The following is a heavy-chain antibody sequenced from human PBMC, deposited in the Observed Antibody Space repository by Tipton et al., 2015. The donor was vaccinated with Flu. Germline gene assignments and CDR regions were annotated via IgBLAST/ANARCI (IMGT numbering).Heavy chain of an antibody. J-gene: IGHJ4*02. CDR3: ARSTYYYGSGTSDY. CDR1: GGSIASGGYH. CDR2: IFPGINT. V-gene: IGHV4-61*02. Sequence: TLSLTCTLSGGSIASGGYHWSWIRQSAGKGLEWIGRIFPGINTNYNPSLSSRVTISVDTSKNQFSLKMTSVTAADTAMYYCARSTYYYGSGTSDYWGQGTLVTVSS. D-gene: IGHD3-10*01.